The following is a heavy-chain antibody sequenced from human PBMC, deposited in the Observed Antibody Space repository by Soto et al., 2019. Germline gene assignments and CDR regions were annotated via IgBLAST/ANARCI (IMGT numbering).Heavy chain of an antibody. CDR1: GFSLSTYT. CDR3: AKVRQPDGIWTFDY. D-gene: IGHD3-9*01. J-gene: IGHJ4*02. V-gene: IGHV3-23*01. Sequence: EVQLLESGGHLVQPGGSLRLTCAASGFSLSTYTMNWVRQAPGKGLEWLSGIFGSNGKTFYADSVKGRFTISKDNSKNMLFLQTDSLTAEDTAVYYCAKVRQPDGIWTFDYWGQGTLVTVSS. CDR2: IFGSNGKT.